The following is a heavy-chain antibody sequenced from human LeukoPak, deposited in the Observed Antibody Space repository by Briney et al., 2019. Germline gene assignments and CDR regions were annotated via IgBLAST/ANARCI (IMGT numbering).Heavy chain of an antibody. CDR1: GYTFTGYY. J-gene: IGHJ4*02. CDR3: AREPTENCGGDCYHLDY. V-gene: IGHV1-2*02. D-gene: IGHD2-21*02. Sequence: ASVKVSRKASGYTFTGYYMHWVRQAPGQGLEWMGWISPNSGGTNYAQKFQGRVTLTRDTSISTAYMELSRLRSDDTAVYYCAREPTENCGGDCYHLDYWGQGTLVTVSS. CDR2: ISPNSGGT.